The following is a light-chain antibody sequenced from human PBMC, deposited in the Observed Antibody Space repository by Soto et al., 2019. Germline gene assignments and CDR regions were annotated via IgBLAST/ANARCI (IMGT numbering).Light chain of an antibody. Sequence: QSVLTQPPSASGTPGQRVTISCSGSSSNIGSNTVNWYQQLPGTAPKLLIYSNNQRPSGVPDRFSGSKSGTSASLAISGLQSEDEADYYCAAWDDSLNALVFGGGTNSPS. V-gene: IGLV1-44*01. CDR3: AAWDDSLNALV. CDR1: SSNIGSNT. CDR2: SNN. J-gene: IGLJ2*01.